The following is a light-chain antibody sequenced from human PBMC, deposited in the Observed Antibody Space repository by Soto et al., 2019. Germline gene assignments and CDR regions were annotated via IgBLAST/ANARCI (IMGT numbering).Light chain of an antibody. J-gene: IGLJ1*01. CDR2: XVS. CDR1: SSDVGGYNY. V-gene: IGLV2-8*01. CDR3: SSYAGSNNFV. Sequence: QSALTQPASVSGSPGQSITISCTGTSSDVGGYNYVSWYQQHPGKAPKLMISXVSXRPSGVPERFSGSKSGNTASLTVSGLQADDEAHYYCSSYAGSNNFVVGTGTKVTVL.